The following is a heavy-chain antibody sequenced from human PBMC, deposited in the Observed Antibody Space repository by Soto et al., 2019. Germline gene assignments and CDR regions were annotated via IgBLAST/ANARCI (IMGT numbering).Heavy chain of an antibody. CDR3: ARDGVAAVVYYYYGMDV. D-gene: IGHD6-13*01. V-gene: IGHV3-7*01. CDR2: IKQDGSEK. J-gene: IGHJ6*02. Sequence: GGSLRLSCTASGFTFSSYWMSWVRQAPGKGLEWVANIKQDGSEKYYVDSVKGRFTISRDNAKNSLYLQMNSLRAEDTAVYYCARDGVAAVVYYYYGMDVWGQGTTVTVSS. CDR1: GFTFSSYW.